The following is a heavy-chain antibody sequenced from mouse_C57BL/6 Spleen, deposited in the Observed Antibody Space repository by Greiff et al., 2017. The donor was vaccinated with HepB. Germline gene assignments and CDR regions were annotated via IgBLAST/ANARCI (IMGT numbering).Heavy chain of an antibody. Sequence: EVMLVESGGGLVQPKGSLKLSCAASGFSFNTYAMNWVRQAPGKGLEWVARIRSKSNNYATYYADSVKDRFTISRDDSESMRYLQMNNLKTEDTAMYYCVRQRDGYHLYWYFDVWGTGTTVTVSS. J-gene: IGHJ1*03. CDR2: IRSKSNNYAT. V-gene: IGHV10-1*01. CDR3: VRQRDGYHLYWYFDV. CDR1: GFSFNTYA. D-gene: IGHD2-3*01.